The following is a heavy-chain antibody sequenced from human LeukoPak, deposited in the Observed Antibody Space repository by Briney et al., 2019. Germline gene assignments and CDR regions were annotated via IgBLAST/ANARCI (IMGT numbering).Heavy chain of an antibody. D-gene: IGHD5-12*01. CDR1: GGTFSSYA. V-gene: IGHV1-69*05. J-gene: IGHJ4*02. CDR2: IIPIFGTA. CDR3: ATPGIGWLRDGRGTFDY. Sequence: SVKVSCKASGGTFSSYAISWVRQAPGRGLEWMGGIIPIFGTANYAQKFQGRVTITTDESTSTAYMELSSLRSEDTAVYYCATPGIGWLRDGRGTFDYWGQGTLVTVSS.